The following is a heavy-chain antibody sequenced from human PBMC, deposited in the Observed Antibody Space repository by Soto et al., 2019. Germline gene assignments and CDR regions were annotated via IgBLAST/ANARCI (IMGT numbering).Heavy chain of an antibody. CDR1: GGTFSSYA. CDR3: AKRFLSNYASWFDP. Sequence: GASVKVSCKASGGTFSSYAISWVRQAPGQGLEWMGGIIPIFGTANYAQKFQGRVTMTADKSTDTAYMELSSLRSEDTAVYYCAKRFLSNYASWFDPWGKGTLVTVYS. D-gene: IGHD3-3*01. V-gene: IGHV1-69*06. J-gene: IGHJ5*02. CDR2: IIPIFGTA.